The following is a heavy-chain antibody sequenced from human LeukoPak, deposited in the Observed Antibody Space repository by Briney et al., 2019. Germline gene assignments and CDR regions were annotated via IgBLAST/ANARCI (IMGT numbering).Heavy chain of an antibody. CDR2: IYYSGST. D-gene: IGHD3-9*01. V-gene: IGHV4-59*01. J-gene: IGHJ3*02. CDR1: GGSISSYY. CDR3: ARDLGYDILTGYYTAGAFDI. Sequence: PSETLSLTCTVSGGSISSYYWSWIRQPPGKGLEWIGYIYYSGSTNYNPSLKSRVTISVDTSKNQFSLKLSSVTAADTAVYYCARDLGYDILTGYYTAGAFDIWGQGTKVTVSS.